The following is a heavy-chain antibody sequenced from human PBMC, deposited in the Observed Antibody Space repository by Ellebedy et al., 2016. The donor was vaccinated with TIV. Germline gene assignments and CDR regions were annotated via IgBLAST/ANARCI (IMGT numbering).Heavy chain of an antibody. CDR3: ASKIGPGDSGSYP. CDR2: IRGGSSMI. D-gene: IGHD1-26*01. Sequence: GESLKISXAASGFNFNIYSMNWVRQAPGRGLEWISYIRGGSSMIYYAGSVKGRFTISRDDAKNAVYLQMNSLRDEDTAVYYCASKIGPGDSGSYPWGQGTLVTVSS. CDR1: GFNFNIYS. V-gene: IGHV3-48*02. J-gene: IGHJ5*02.